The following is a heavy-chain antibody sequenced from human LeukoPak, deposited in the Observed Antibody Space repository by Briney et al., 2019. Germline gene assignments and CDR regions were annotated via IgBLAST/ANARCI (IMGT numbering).Heavy chain of an antibody. V-gene: IGHV3-7*03. CDR1: GFTFSSYW. CDR2: IEEGGDKR. CDR3: ARDGVAY. Sequence: GGSLRLSCAASGFTFSSYWMTWVRQPQGKGLEWVATIEEGGDKRYYVDSVKGRFTISRDNAKNSLYLQMNSLRAEDTAVYYCARDGVAYWGQGTLVIVSS. D-gene: IGHD2-15*01. J-gene: IGHJ4*02.